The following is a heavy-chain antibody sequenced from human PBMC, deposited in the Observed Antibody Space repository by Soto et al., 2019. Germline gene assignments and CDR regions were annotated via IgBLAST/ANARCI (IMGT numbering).Heavy chain of an antibody. CDR3: ARAGDQGAYDSSGYYYVNY. CDR2: IYYSGST. CDR1: GGSISSGDYY. V-gene: IGHV4-30-4*01. J-gene: IGHJ4*02. Sequence: PSETLSLTYTVSGGSISSGDYYWSWIRQPPGKGLEWIGYIYYSGSTYYNPSLKSRVTISVDTSKNQFSLKLSSVTAAGTAVYYCARAGDQGAYDSSGYYYVNYWGQGTLVTVSS. D-gene: IGHD3-22*01.